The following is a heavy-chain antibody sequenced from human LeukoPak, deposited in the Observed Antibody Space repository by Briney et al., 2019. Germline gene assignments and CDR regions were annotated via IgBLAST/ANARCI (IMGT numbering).Heavy chain of an antibody. CDR2: ISGSGGST. D-gene: IGHD6-13*01. V-gene: IGHV3-23*01. Sequence: GGSLRLSCAASGFTFSNYAMSWVRQAPGKGLEWVSAISGSGGSTYYADSVKGRLTISRDNSKNTLYLQMNSLRAEDTALYYCAKDVGSWFRGAFDYWGQGTLVTVSS. J-gene: IGHJ4*02. CDR1: GFTFSNYA. CDR3: AKDVGSWFRGAFDY.